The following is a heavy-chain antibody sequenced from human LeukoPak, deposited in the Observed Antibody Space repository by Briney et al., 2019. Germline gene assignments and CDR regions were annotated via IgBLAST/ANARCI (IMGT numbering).Heavy chain of an antibody. CDR1: ESTLTGNG. CDR3: ARADYGGNLFFDY. Sequence: GGPLSLSLAAPESTLTGNGITGVGRAPGKGWNGLANIKQDGSEINYVDSVKGRFTISRDNAKNSMLLQMNSLRAEDTAVYYCARADYGGNLFFDYWGQGALVTVSS. V-gene: IGHV3-7*04. CDR2: IKQDGSEI. J-gene: IGHJ4*02. D-gene: IGHD4-23*01.